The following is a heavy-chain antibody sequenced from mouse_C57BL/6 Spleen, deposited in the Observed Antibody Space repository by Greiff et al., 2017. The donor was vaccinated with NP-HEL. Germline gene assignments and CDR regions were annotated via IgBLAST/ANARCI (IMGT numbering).Heavy chain of an antibody. V-gene: IGHV2-6*03. D-gene: IGHD1-1*01. CDR2: IWSDGST. Sequence: VMLVESGPGLVAPSQSLSITCTVSGFSLTSYGVHWVRQPPGKGLEWLVVIWSDGSTTYNSALKSRLSISKDNSKSQVFLKMNSLQTDDTAMYYCARTPAPITTVVATDAMDYWGQGTSVTVSS. CDR3: ARTPAPITTVVATDAMDY. J-gene: IGHJ4*01. CDR1: GFSLTSYG.